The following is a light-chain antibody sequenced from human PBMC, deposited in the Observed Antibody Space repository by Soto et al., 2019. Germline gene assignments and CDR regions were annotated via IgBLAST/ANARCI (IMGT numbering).Light chain of an antibody. CDR3: LSHTGSRTL. Sequence: QSVLTQPASVSGSPGQSITISCTGASSDVGEYNYVSWYQEHPGQVPKLIIFEVTTRPSGVSDRFSGSRSGHTASLTISGLQAEDEADYYCLSHTGSRTLFGGGTKLTVL. CDR2: EVT. J-gene: IGLJ3*02. V-gene: IGLV2-14*01. CDR1: SSDVGEYNY.